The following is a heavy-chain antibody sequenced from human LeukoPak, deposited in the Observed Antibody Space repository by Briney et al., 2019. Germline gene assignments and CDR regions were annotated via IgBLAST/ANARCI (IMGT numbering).Heavy chain of an antibody. CDR3: AKGFYGDRVYYYYYGMDV. J-gene: IGHJ6*02. CDR1: GFTFSSYA. CDR2: ISGSGGST. Sequence: GGALRLSCVASGFTFSSYAMSWVRQAPGKGVEWVSPISGSGGSTYYADSVKGRFTISRDNSKNTLYLQMNSLRAEDTDVYYCAKGFYGDRVYYYYYGMDVWGQGTTVTVSS. D-gene: IGHD4-17*01. V-gene: IGHV3-23*01.